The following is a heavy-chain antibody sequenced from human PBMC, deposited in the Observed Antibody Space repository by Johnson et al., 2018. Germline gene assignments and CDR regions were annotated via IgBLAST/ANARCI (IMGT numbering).Heavy chain of an antibody. J-gene: IGHJ3*02. CDR2: ISGSGGST. Sequence: EVQLVESGGGLVQPGGSLRLSCAASGFTFSSYAMSWVRQAPGKGLEWVSAISGSGGSTYYADSVKGRFTISRDNSKNTLYLQMNSLRAEDTAVYYCAKTMVVVVITPDAFGIWGQGTMVTVSS. V-gene: IGHV3-23*04. CDR1: GFTFSSYA. CDR3: AKTMVVVVITPDAFGI. D-gene: IGHD3-22*01.